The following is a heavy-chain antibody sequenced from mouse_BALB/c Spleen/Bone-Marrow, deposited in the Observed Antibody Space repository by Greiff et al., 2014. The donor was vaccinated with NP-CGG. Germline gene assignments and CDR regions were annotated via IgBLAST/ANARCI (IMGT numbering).Heavy chain of an antibody. CDR2: IDPSDSET. CDR3: ARDGNYYFDY. Sequence: QVQLQQSGAELVKPGAPVKLSCKASGYTFTRYWMNWVKQRPGRGLEWIGRIDPSDSETHYNQKFKDKATLTVGKSSSTAYIQLSSLTSEDSAVYYCARDGNYYFDYWGQGTTLTVSS. D-gene: IGHD2-1*01. V-gene: IGHV1-69*02. J-gene: IGHJ2*01. CDR1: GYTFTRYW.